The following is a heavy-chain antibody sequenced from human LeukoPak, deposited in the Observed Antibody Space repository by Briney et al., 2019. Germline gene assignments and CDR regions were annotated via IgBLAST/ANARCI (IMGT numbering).Heavy chain of an antibody. CDR3: ATYCSHNSCYIGGRFQH. CDR2: IYTSGST. J-gene: IGHJ1*01. D-gene: IGHD2-2*02. Sequence: PSETLSLTCTVSGGSISSGGYYWTWIRQPAGKGLEWIGRIYTSGSTNYNPSLNGRVTISVDTSRNQFSLKLTSVTAADTAVYYCATYCSHNSCYIGGRFQHWGQGTLVTVSS. V-gene: IGHV4-61*02. CDR1: GGSISSGGYY.